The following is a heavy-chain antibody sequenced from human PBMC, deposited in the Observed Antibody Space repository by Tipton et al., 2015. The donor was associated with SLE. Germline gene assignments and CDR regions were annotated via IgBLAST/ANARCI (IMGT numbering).Heavy chain of an antibody. Sequence: LRLSCTVSGGSISSYYWGWIRQPPGKGLEWVGSFYYSENTYYNPSLKSRVTMSVDTSKNQFSLKLSSVTAADTAVYYCARGSSWAFDYWGQGTLVTVSS. CDR3: ARGSSWAFDY. J-gene: IGHJ4*02. V-gene: IGHV4-39*07. CDR1: GGSISSYY. CDR2: FYYSENT. D-gene: IGHD6-13*01.